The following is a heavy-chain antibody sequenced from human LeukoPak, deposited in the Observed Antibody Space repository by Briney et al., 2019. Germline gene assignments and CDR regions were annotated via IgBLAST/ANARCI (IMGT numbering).Heavy chain of an antibody. CDR1: GFTFSSYG. CDR3: AKRGDSSGYYDY. D-gene: IGHD3-22*01. V-gene: IGHV3-33*06. J-gene: IGHJ4*02. Sequence: TGGSLRLSCAASGFTFSSYGMHWVRQAPGKGLEWVAVIWYDGSNKYYADSVKGRFTISRDNSKNTLYLQMNSLRAEDTAVYYCAKRGDSSGYYDYWGQGTLVTVSS. CDR2: IWYDGSNK.